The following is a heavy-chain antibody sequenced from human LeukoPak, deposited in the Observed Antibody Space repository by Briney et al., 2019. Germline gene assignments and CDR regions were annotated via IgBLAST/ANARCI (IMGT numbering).Heavy chain of an antibody. V-gene: IGHV4-59*08. CDR1: GGSISSDY. CDR3: ATLGY. Sequence: ASETLSLTCTVSGGSISSDYWQWIRQPPGKGLEWVGYIYNSGNNHYNSSLKSRVTISIDTSKNQFSLKLASVTAADTAVYYCATLGYWGQGTLVAVSS. J-gene: IGHJ4*02. CDR2: IYNSGNN. D-gene: IGHD7-27*01.